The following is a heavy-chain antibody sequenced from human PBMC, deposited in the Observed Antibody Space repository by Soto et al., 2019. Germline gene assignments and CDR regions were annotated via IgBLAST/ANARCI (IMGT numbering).Heavy chain of an antibody. J-gene: IGHJ4*02. CDR2: ISGSGSST. Sequence: GGSLRLSCAASGFTFSSYAMSWVRQAPGKGLEWVSAISGSGSSTYYADSVKGRFTISRDNARDSLYLQMNSLRAEDTAVYYCARLGQFDYWGQGTLVTVSS. CDR1: GFTFSSYA. D-gene: IGHD3-9*01. V-gene: IGHV3-23*01. CDR3: ARLGQFDY.